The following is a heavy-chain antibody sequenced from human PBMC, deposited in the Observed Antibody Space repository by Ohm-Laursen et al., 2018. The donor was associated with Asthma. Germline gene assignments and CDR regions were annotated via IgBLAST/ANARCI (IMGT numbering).Heavy chain of an antibody. Sequence: GTLSLTCAVSGGSISSSNYYWGWVRQPPGKGLEWIGRWSYRGPPYSTPSFKSRVTISVDSSKTQFSLNRGSVTAADTAVYYCARGPMHDYYFDNWGQGTLVTVSS. CDR1: GGSISSSNYY. CDR2: WSYRGPP. V-gene: IGHV4-39*01. CDR3: ARGPMHDYYFDN. D-gene: IGHD1-1*01. J-gene: IGHJ4*02.